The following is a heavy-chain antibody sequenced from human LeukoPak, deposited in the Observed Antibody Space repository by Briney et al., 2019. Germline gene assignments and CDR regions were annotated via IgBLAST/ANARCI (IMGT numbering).Heavy chain of an antibody. CDR2: IKQDGSEK. V-gene: IGHV3-7*01. CDR1: GFTFSSYW. J-gene: IGHJ6*03. CDR3: ARDRTYYYGSGSSLSDYYMDV. Sequence: GGSLRLSCAASGFTFSSYWMSWVRQAPGKGLEWVANIKQDGSEKYYVDSVKGRFTISRDTAKNSLYLQMNSLRAEDTAVYYCARDRTYYYGSGSSLSDYYMDVWGKGTTVTVSS. D-gene: IGHD3-10*01.